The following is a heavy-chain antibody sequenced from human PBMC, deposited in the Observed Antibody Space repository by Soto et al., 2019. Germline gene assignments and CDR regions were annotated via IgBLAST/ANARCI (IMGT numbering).Heavy chain of an antibody. Sequence: QVQLVQSGAEVRQPGASVKVSCKASGYSFTTYGMSWVRQAPGQGLEYMGWINGYGHGAKYVQRFQGRFSMTTDTSTNTVYLDLRSLPSDDTAVYYCVRDLNGDFYYRGQGTVVIVSP. D-gene: IGHD3-10*01. J-gene: IGHJ4*02. CDR2: INGYGHGA. CDR3: VRDLNGDFYY. V-gene: IGHV1-18*01. CDR1: GYSFTTYG.